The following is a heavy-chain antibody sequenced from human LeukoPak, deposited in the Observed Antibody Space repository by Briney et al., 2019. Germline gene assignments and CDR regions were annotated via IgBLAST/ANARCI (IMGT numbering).Heavy chain of an antibody. CDR2: IYTSGST. D-gene: IGHD6-13*01. Sequence: LETLSLSCTVSGVSISSYYLSWIRQTAGKGLEWIRRIYTSGSTSYNPSLKSRVTMSVDTSKIQFSLKLSSVTAADTAVYYCSAAGRQYYYYGMDVWGEETTLPVSS. V-gene: IGHV4-4*07. J-gene: IGHJ6*04. CDR1: GVSISSYY. CDR3: SAAGRQYYYYGMDV.